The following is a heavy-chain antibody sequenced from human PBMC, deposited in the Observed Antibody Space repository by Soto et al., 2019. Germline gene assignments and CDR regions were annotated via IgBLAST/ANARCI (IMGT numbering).Heavy chain of an antibody. CDR1: GFTLDDYA. Sequence: EVQLVESGGGLVQPGRSLRLSCAASGFTLDDYAMHWVRQAPGKGLEWVSGISWNSGSIGYADSVKGRFTISRDNAKNSLYLQMNSLRAEDTALYYCAKDIGDILTGTFDYWGQGTLVTVSS. CDR2: ISWNSGSI. D-gene: IGHD3-9*01. J-gene: IGHJ4*02. CDR3: AKDIGDILTGTFDY. V-gene: IGHV3-9*01.